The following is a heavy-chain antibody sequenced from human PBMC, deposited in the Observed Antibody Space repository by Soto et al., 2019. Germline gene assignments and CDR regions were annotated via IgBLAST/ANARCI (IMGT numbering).Heavy chain of an antibody. CDR2: IYSSGST. J-gene: IGHJ6*02. D-gene: IGHD3-10*01. CDR3: ARHSPPFFYGSGPWDV. V-gene: IGHV4-59*08. CDR1: GGSISNSY. Sequence: QVQLQESGPGLVRPSETLSLTCTVSGGSISNSYWSWIRQSPGKGLEWIGYIYSSGSTNDNPSLKSRVTISVDTSKNPFSLKLSSLIAADTAVYYCARHSPPFFYGSGPWDVWGQGTTVTVSS.